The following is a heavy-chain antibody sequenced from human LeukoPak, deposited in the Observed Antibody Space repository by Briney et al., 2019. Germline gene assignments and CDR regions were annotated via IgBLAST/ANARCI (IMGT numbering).Heavy chain of an antibody. CDR1: GGSFSGYY. J-gene: IGHJ6*02. CDR2: INHSGST. Sequence: SETLSPTCAVYGGSFSGYYWSWIRQPPGKGLEWIGEINHSGSTNYNPSLKSRVTISVDTSKNQFSLKLSSVTAADTAVYYCARVDGYSYGYYYYGMDVWGQGTTVTVSS. V-gene: IGHV4-34*01. D-gene: IGHD5-18*01. CDR3: ARVDGYSYGYYYYGMDV.